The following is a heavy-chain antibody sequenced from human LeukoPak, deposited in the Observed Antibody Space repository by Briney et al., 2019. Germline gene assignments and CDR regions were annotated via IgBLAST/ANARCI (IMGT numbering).Heavy chain of an antibody. CDR1: GFTFSSYG. D-gene: IGHD2-2*02. V-gene: IGHV3-30*02. J-gene: IGHJ3*02. Sequence: QPGGSLRLSCAASGFTFSSYGMHWVRQAPGKGLEWVAFIRYDGSNKYYADSVKDRFTISRDNSKNTLYLQMNSLRAEDTAVYYCAKGGYCSSITCYNGIGAFDIWGQGTMVTVSS. CDR2: IRYDGSNK. CDR3: AKGGYCSSITCYNGIGAFDI.